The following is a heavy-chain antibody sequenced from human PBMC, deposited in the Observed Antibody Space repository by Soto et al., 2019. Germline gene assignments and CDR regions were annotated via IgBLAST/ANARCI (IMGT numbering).Heavy chain of an antibody. D-gene: IGHD2-8*01. CDR3: AKLRDFVVLPAGILDY. V-gene: IGHV3-23*01. J-gene: IGHJ4*02. CDR1: GFTFSSYA. Sequence: GGSLRLSCAASGFTFSSYAISWIRLSPGKGLEWVSVISGGGDTTYYTPSVKGRFTISRDDFRNTLYLQMNSLRTEDTAIYYCAKLRDFVVLPAGILDYWGPGTLVTVSS. CDR2: ISGGGDTT.